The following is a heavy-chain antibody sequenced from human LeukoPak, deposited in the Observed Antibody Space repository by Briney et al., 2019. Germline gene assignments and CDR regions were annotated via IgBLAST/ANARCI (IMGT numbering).Heavy chain of an antibody. CDR2: IKNDGSST. D-gene: IGHD3-10*01. Sequence: GGPLRLSCAASGFTFSSYWMHWVRQVPGKGLVWVSRIKNDGSSTSYADSVKGRFTMSRDNAKNTLYLQMNSLRAEDTAVYYCARESRTDYYGDYWGQGTLVTVSS. CDR3: ARESRTDYYGDY. J-gene: IGHJ4*02. V-gene: IGHV3-74*01. CDR1: GFTFSSYW.